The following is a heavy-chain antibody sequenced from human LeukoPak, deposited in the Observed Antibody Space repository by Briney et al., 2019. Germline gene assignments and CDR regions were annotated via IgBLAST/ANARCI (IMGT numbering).Heavy chain of an antibody. Sequence: SETLSLTCTVSGYSISSGYYWGWIRQPPGKGLEWIGSIYHSGSTYYNPSLKSRVTISVDTSKNQFSLKLSSVTAADTAVYYCARDISWQWLVQWFDPWGQGTLVTVSS. J-gene: IGHJ5*02. CDR2: IYHSGST. V-gene: IGHV4-38-2*02. CDR3: ARDISWQWLVQWFDP. CDR1: GYSISSGYY. D-gene: IGHD6-19*01.